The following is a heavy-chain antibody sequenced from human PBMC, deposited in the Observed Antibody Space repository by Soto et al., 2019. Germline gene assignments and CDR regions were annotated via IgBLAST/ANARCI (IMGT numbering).Heavy chain of an antibody. D-gene: IGHD2-2*01. J-gene: IGHJ3*02. Sequence: GGSLRLSCAVSGFPFSFYGFHWVRQSPGKGLEWLGVIVSDGSAIYHADSLEGRFFISRDNSKDILYLQMNSLRVEDTAVYYCARDYAFDSENGFDMWGQGTMVTVSS. CDR2: IVSDGSAI. V-gene: IGHV3-33*01. CDR3: ARDYAFDSENGFDM. CDR1: GFPFSFYG.